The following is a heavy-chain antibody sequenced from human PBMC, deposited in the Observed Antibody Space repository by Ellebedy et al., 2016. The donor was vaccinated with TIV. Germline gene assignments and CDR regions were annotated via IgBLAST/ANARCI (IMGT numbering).Heavy chain of an antibody. CDR1: GFTFSSFG. D-gene: IGHD6-13*01. J-gene: IGHJ4*02. CDR2: IWFDGSNT. V-gene: IGHV3-33*01. CDR3: ARDHSSIAGVGRCEY. Sequence: GGSLRLXXVASGFTFSSFGMHWVRKVPGKGLQWVAFIWFDGSNTYYADSVKGRFTISRDNSKNTLYLQMNSLRAEDTAVYYCARDHSSIAGVGRCEYWGQGTLVTVSS.